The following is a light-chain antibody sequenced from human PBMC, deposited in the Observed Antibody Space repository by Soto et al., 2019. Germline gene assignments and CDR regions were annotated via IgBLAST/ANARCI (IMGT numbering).Light chain of an antibody. J-gene: IGKJ5*01. Sequence: DIVLTQSPDTLSLSPGERATLSCRASQSVSNNYLAWYQQKPGQTPRLVIYHASNRATDIPDRFTGGGSGKDFTLVISRLEPEDFGVYYCQQYGFSPPVTFGQGTRLEMK. V-gene: IGKV3-20*01. CDR3: QQYGFSPPVT. CDR2: HAS. CDR1: QSVSNNY.